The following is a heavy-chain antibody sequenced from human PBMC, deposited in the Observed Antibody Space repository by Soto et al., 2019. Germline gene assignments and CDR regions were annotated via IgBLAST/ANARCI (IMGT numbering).Heavy chain of an antibody. J-gene: IGHJ5*01. D-gene: IGHD6-13*01. CDR3: VWRHESVWYGGCWS. Sequence: QVQLVQSAAEVKNPGSSVKVSCKASGDTFSNYAFSWVRQAPGQGLEWMGGIIPMFGKPNYAASFQGRVKSPDNQKANIVCMKFRSLRSEDKAVDSCVWRHESVWYGGCWSWGQ. CDR2: IIPMFGKP. CDR1: GDTFSNYA. V-gene: IGHV1-69*01.